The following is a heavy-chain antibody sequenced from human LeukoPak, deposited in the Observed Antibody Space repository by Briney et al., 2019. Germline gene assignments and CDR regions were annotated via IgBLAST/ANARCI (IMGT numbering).Heavy chain of an antibody. CDR2: IIPIFGTA. CDR3: AGLIAAAGIGNYYYYMDV. V-gene: IGHV1-69*05. Sequence: GASVKVSCKASGGTFSSYAISWVRQAPGQGLEWMGGIIPIFGTANYAQKFQGRVTITTDESTSTAYMELSSLRSEDTAVYYCAGLIAAAGIGNYYYYMDVWGKGTTVTVSS. J-gene: IGHJ6*03. D-gene: IGHD6-13*01. CDR1: GGTFSSYA.